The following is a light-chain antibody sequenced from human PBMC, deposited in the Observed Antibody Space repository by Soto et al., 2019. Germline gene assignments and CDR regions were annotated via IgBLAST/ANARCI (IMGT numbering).Light chain of an antibody. CDR2: AAS. Sequence: DIQMTQSPSSLSASVGDRVTITCRASQGIGHDLGWYQQKPGKAPKRLIYAASSLQRGVPSRFSGSGSGTAFIFTISSLQHEDFATYYCLQHNSHPPAFGQGTKVEIK. J-gene: IGKJ1*01. CDR1: QGIGHD. V-gene: IGKV1-17*01. CDR3: LQHNSHPPA.